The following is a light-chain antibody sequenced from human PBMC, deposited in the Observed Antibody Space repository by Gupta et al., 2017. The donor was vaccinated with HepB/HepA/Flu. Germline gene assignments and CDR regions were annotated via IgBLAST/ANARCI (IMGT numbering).Light chain of an antibody. CDR2: AAS. J-gene: IGKJ5*01. V-gene: IGKV1-33*01. Sequence: EIQMTQSPSYLSASVGDRVTITCQASQDIRNHLNWCQQKPGKAPKFLIYAASHLETGVPSSFSGRGSGTDLPFTISSLQPEDNATYHCQKYHSLPHAFGQGTGLEIK. CDR3: QKYHSLPHA. CDR1: QDIRNH.